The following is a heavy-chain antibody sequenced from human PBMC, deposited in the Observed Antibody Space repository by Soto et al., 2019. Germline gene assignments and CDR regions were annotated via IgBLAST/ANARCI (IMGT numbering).Heavy chain of an antibody. CDR1: GGTFRTYA. CDR2: IIPIFGTV. J-gene: IGHJ6*02. Sequence: QVQLLQSGAEVKKPGSSVRVSCEASGGTFRTYAISWVRQAPGQGLEWMGEIIPIFGTVNYAQKFQGRVTITADESTTKVYLDLRSLRSEDTAVYYCAKGAVAGTPTSYYYYGMAVWGQGTTVTVSS. V-gene: IGHV1-69*12. CDR3: AKGAVAGTPTSYYYYGMAV. D-gene: IGHD6-19*01.